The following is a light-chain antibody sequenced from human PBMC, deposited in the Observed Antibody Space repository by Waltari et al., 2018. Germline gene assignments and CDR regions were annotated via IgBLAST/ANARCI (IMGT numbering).Light chain of an antibody. V-gene: IGLV1-40*01. Sequence: QSVLTQPPSVSGAPGQRVTISCPGSSSNIGAGYDVHWYQQLPGTAPQLLIYGICTRPSGVPDRFSGSKAGTSASLAITGLQAEDEADYYCQSYDSSLSGSVFGGGTKLTVL. CDR2: GIC. J-gene: IGLJ2*01. CDR1: SSNIGAGYD. CDR3: QSYDSSLSGSV.